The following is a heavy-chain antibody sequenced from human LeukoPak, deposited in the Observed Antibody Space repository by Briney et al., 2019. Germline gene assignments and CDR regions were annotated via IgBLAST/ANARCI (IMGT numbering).Heavy chain of an antibody. J-gene: IGHJ4*02. V-gene: IGHV4-38-2*02. CDR2: IYHGGTT. CDR1: GYSISSGYY. D-gene: IGHD3-22*01. Sequence: TSETLSLTCTVSGYSISSGYYWGWIRQPPGKGLEWIGSIYHGGTTYYNPSLKSRDSMSVDTSKNQFSLKLSSVTAADTAVYYCASTPYYYDSSGYYGYWGQGTLVTVSS. CDR3: ASTPYYYDSSGYYGY.